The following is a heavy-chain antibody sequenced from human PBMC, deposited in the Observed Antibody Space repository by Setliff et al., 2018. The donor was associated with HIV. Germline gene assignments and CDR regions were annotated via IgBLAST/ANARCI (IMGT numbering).Heavy chain of an antibody. CDR3: IIAYSSGWLAPMGFDS. CDR2: IHHGGST. D-gene: IGHD6-19*01. V-gene: IGHV4-34*01. J-gene: IGHJ4*02. CDR1: GGSFTAYY. Sequence: SETLSLTCAVYGGSFTAYYWTWIRQPPGKGLEWIGEIHHGGSTNYMPSLKNRVTISVDTSKNQFSLTLRSLTAADTAVYYCIIAYSSGWLAPMGFDSWGQGTLVTVSS.